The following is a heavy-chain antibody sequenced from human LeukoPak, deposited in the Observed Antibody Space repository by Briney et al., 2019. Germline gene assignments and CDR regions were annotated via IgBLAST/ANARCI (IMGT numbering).Heavy chain of an antibody. CDR3: ARTTSFTASGYEH. CDR1: GYTFTSYH. CDR2: MNPNNGDS. J-gene: IGHJ1*01. D-gene: IGHD5-12*01. V-gene: IGHV1-8*03. Sequence: GASVTVSCKASGYTFTSYHINWVRQATGQGLEWMGWMNPNNGDSGYAQKFQGRVTITRDTSISTAYMELRSLRSEDTAVYFCARTTSFTASGYEHWSQGTLVTVSS.